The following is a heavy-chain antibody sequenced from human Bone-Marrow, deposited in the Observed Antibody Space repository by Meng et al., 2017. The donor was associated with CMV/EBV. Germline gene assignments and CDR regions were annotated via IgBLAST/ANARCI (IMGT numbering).Heavy chain of an antibody. D-gene: IGHD4-23*01. CDR1: GYTFTSYY. CDR2: INPGGVST. CDR3: ARGTVGRWGYYYGMDV. J-gene: IGHJ6*01. Sequence: ASVKVSCKASGYTFTSYYIHWVRQAPGQGLEWMGIINPGGVSTTYSQKFQGRVTMTSDASTSTVYMELNSLRSDDTAVYYCARGTVGRWGYYYGMDVWGQGTMVTVSS. V-gene: IGHV1-46*01.